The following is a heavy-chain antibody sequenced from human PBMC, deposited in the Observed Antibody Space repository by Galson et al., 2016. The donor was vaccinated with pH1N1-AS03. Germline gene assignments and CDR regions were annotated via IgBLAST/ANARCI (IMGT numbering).Heavy chain of an antibody. J-gene: IGHJ4*02. CDR3: WIETRKTTTGGIDF. CDR1: GGTFSSYT. V-gene: IGHV1-69*04. Sequence: SVKVSCKASGGTFSSYTINWVRQAPGQGLEWVGRNIRLIGMTNYAQKFQGRAMITAENSATTAYMELSSLRSEDTAVYYCWIETRKTTTGGIDFWGQGTLVTVSS. D-gene: IGHD7-27*01. CDR2: NIRLIGMT.